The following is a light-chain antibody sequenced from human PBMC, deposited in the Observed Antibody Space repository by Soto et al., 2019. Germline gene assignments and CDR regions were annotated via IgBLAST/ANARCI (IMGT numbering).Light chain of an antibody. CDR1: SSDVGRYNY. CDR3: SSFTTSSTFV. CDR2: DVK. Sequence: QSALAQPASVSGSRGQSITISCTGTSSDVGRYNYVSWFQQHPGKVPKLIIYDVKNWPSGVSDRFSGSKSGNTASLTISGLQPEDEADYYCSSFTTSSTFVFGTGTKVTVL. J-gene: IGLJ1*01. V-gene: IGLV2-14*03.